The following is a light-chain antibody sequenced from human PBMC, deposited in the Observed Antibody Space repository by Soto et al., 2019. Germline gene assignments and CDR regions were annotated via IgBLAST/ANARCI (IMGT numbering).Light chain of an antibody. CDR2: DVS. J-gene: IGLJ2*01. V-gene: IGLV2-11*01. CDR3: CLYADSFT. CDR1: TSDFVDSKY. Sequence: ALTQPRSVSGSPGQSVTISCTGTTSDFVDSKYVSWYQLHPVKAPKLIIYDVSQRPSGVPARFSGSKSGDTASLTISGLQTEDEADYYCCLYADSFTFGGGTRVTVL.